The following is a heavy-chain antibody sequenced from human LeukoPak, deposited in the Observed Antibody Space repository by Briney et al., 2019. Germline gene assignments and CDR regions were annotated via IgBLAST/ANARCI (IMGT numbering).Heavy chain of an antibody. CDR1: GFTFSSYG. CDR2: IRYDESKT. Sequence: GGSLRLSCAASGFTFSSYGMHWVRQAPAKGLEWVAFIRYDESKTFYGDSVKGRFTVSRDNSKNTLYLQMNSLRAEDTAVYYCARAIHYASLDYFDYWGQGTLVTVSS. J-gene: IGHJ4*02. D-gene: IGHD2-2*01. V-gene: IGHV3-30*02. CDR3: ARAIHYASLDYFDY.